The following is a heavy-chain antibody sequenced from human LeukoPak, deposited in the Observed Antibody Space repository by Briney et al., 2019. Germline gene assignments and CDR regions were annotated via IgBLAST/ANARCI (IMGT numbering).Heavy chain of an antibody. Sequence: SVKVSCKASGYTFTSYYMHWVRQAPGQGLEWMGIINPSGGSTSYAQKFQGRVTMTRDTSTSTVYMELSSLRSEDTAVYYCARAPGKTIVGVVIRRYFDYWGQGTLVTVSS. CDR3: ARAPGKTIVGVVIRRYFDY. D-gene: IGHD3-3*01. CDR1: GYTFTSYY. CDR2: INPSGGST. V-gene: IGHV1-46*01. J-gene: IGHJ4*02.